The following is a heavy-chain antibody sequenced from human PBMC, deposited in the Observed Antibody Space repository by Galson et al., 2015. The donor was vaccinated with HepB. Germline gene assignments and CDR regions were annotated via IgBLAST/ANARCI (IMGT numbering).Heavy chain of an antibody. Sequence: SVKVSCKASGGTFSSYAISWVRQAPGQGLEWMGGIIPIFGTANYAQKFQGRVTITADRSTSTAYMELSSLRSEDTAVYYCARVGLRSDFGVVSAYYFDYWGQGTLVTVSS. CDR3: ARVGLRSDFGVVSAYYFDY. J-gene: IGHJ4*02. CDR1: GGTFSSYA. CDR2: IIPIFGTA. V-gene: IGHV1-69*06. D-gene: IGHD3-3*01.